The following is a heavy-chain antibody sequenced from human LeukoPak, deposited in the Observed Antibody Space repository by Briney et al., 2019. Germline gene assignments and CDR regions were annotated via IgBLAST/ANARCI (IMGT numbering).Heavy chain of an antibody. V-gene: IGHV3-64*01. D-gene: IGHD3-22*01. J-gene: IGHJ6*03. CDR1: GFTFSSYA. CDR3: ARDRYYDSSGYMDV. CDR2: ISSNGGST. Sequence: PGGSLRLSCAASGFTFSSYAMHWVRQAPGKGLEYVSAISSNGGSTYYANSVKGRFTISRDNSKNTLYLQMGSLRAEDMAVYCCARDRYYDSSGYMDVWGKGTTVTVSS.